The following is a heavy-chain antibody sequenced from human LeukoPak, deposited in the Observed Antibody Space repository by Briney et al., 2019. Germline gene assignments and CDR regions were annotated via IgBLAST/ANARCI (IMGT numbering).Heavy chain of an antibody. V-gene: IGHV3-48*04. CDR2: ISSSGSTI. D-gene: IGHD3-10*01. CDR1: GFTFSSYG. J-gene: IGHJ4*02. Sequence: GGSLRLSCAASGFTFSSYGMHWIRQAPGKGLEWVSYISSSGSTIYYADSVKGRFTISRDNAKNSLYLQMNSLRAEDTAVYYCARDRRRSLDYWGQGTLVTVSS. CDR3: ARDRRRSLDY.